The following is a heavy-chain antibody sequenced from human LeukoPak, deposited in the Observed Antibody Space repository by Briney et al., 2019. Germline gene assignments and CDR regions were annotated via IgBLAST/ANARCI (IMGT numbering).Heavy chain of an antibody. Sequence: AESLMISCKGAGYSITSYWIGWGRQLAREGLQWMGIIYPSDSDTRYSASFQGQVTISADKSISNAYLQWGSLKASDTAMGYCARQVGATIYFDFWGQGTLVTVSS. D-gene: IGHD1-26*01. CDR3: ARQVGATIYFDF. V-gene: IGHV5-51*01. CDR2: IYPSDSDT. J-gene: IGHJ4*02. CDR1: GYSITSYW.